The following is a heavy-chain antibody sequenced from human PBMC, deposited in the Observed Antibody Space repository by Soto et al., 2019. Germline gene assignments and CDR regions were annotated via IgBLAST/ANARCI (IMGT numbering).Heavy chain of an antibody. Sequence: SETLSLTCAVYGGSFSGYYWTWIRQPPGTGLEWIGEINHSGSTNYNPSLKSRVTISVDTSKNQFSLKLTSVTAADTAVYYCARGNKYNWNDYFDYWGQGTLVTVSS. CDR2: INHSGST. CDR1: GGSFSGYY. D-gene: IGHD1-1*01. CDR3: ARGNKYNWNDYFDY. V-gene: IGHV4-34*01. J-gene: IGHJ4*02.